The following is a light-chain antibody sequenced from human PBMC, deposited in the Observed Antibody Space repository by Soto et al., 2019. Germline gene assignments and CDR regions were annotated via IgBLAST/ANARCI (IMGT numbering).Light chain of an antibody. Sequence: QSALTQPASVSGSPGQSITISCTGTTSDVGAYRYVSWYQQHPGKAPKLIIYEVTSRPSGVSNRFSGSKSDNTASLTISGLQADDEADYYCSSYSTSTSLYVFGGGTQLTVL. CDR3: SSYSTSTSLYV. V-gene: IGLV2-14*01. CDR2: EVT. J-gene: IGLJ3*02. CDR1: TSDVGAYRY.